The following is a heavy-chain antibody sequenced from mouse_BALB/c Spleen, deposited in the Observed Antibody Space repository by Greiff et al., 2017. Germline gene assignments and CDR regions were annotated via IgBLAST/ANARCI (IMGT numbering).Heavy chain of an antibody. Sequence: VQLQQSGAELVKPGASVKLSCTASGFNIKDTYMHWVKQRPEQGLEWIGRIDPANGNTKYDPKFQGKATITADTSSNTAYLQLSSLTSEDTAVYYCAQLGRADWYFDVWGAGTTVTVSS. CDR1: GFNIKDTY. CDR2: IDPANGNT. V-gene: IGHV14-3*02. D-gene: IGHD4-1*02. J-gene: IGHJ1*01. CDR3: AQLGRADWYFDV.